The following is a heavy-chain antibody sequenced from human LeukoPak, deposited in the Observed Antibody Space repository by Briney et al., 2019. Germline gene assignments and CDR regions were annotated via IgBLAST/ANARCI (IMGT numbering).Heavy chain of an antibody. CDR2: IDTSGST. CDR1: GGSISSGSYY. J-gene: IGHJ4*02. CDR3: ARLYHDLLTGYFDY. D-gene: IGHD3-9*01. V-gene: IGHV4-61*02. Sequence: SQTLSLTCTVSGGSISSGSYYWSWIRQSAGKGLEWIGRIDTSGSTKYNPSLKGRVTMSVDTSENQFSLKLSSVTAADTAVYYCARLYHDLLTGYFDYWGQGTLVTVSS.